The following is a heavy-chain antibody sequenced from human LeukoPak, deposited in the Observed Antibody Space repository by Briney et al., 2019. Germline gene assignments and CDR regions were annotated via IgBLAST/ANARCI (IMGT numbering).Heavy chain of an antibody. V-gene: IGHV3-21*01. CDR3: AGSGNLVTPWARDS. CDR2: ISSSSSYI. Sequence: GGSLRLSCAASGFTFSSYSMNWVRQAPGKGLEWVSSISSSSSYIYYADSVKGRFTISRDNAKNSLYLQMNSLRAEDTAVYYCAGSGNLVTPWARDSWGQGTLVTVSS. D-gene: IGHD3-9*01. J-gene: IGHJ4*02. CDR1: GFTFSSYS.